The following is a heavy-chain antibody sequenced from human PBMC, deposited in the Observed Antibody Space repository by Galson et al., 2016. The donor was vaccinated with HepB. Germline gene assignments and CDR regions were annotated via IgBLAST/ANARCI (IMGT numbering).Heavy chain of an antibody. J-gene: IGHJ4*02. CDR3: ARHNTAAAI. CDR1: NGSVSNYY. V-gene: IGHV4-59*08. Sequence: ETLSLTCTVSNGSVSNYYWSWIRQPPGKGLEWIAYIYYTGSANYNPSLKSRATISVDTSKNQISLKLTSVTAADTAVYYCARHNTAAAIWGQGTLVTVSS. CDR2: IYYTGSA. D-gene: IGHD5-18*01.